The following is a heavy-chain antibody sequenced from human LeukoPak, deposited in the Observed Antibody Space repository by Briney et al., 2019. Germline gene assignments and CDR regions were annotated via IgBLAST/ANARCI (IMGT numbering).Heavy chain of an antibody. CDR3: ARDYYDSSGYYALAFDI. J-gene: IGHJ3*02. D-gene: IGHD3-22*01. CDR2: IYYSGST. Sequence: SETLSLTCTVSGGSISNTSYYWGWIRQPPGEGLECIGTIYYSGSTYYNPSLKSRVTISVDTSKNQFSLKLSSVTAADTAVYYCARDYYDSSGYYALAFDIWGQGTMVTVSS. V-gene: IGHV4-39*07. CDR1: GGSISNTSYY.